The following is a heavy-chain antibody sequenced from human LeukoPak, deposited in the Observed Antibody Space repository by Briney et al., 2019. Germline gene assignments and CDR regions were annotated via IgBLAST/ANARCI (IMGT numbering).Heavy chain of an antibody. CDR1: GFSFSNYW. CDR3: ARESWEY. V-gene: IGHV3-7*01. D-gene: IGHD1-26*01. Sequence: PGGSLRLSCAASGFSFSNYWMSWVRQAPGKGLEWVANIIQDGSEKYYVDSVKGRFTISRDNAKNSLYLQMNSLRVEDTAIYYCARESWEYWGQGTLVTVSS. J-gene: IGHJ4*02. CDR2: IIQDGSEK.